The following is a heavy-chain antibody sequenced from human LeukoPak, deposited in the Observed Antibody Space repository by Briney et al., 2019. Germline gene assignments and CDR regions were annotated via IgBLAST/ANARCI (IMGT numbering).Heavy chain of an antibody. CDR2: TYYRSKWYN. V-gene: IGHV6-1*01. Sequence: SQTLSLTCAISRGSVSSNSAAWNWIRQSPSRGLEWLGRTYYRSKWYNDYAVSVKSRITINPDTAKNQFSLQLNSVTPEDTAVYYCARSPSRVRGVDYYGMDVWGQGTTVTVSS. D-gene: IGHD3-10*01. J-gene: IGHJ6*02. CDR3: ARSPSRVRGVDYYGMDV. CDR1: RGSVSSNSAA.